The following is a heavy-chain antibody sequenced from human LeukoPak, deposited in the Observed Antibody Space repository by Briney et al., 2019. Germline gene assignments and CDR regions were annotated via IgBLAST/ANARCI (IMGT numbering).Heavy chain of an antibody. CDR3: ATLKVHRCSSTSCYPYGMDV. CDR2: ISGSGGST. D-gene: IGHD2-2*01. V-gene: IGHV3-23*01. CDR1: GFTFSSYA. J-gene: IGHJ6*02. Sequence: PGGSLRLSCAASGFTFSSYAMSWVRQAPGKGLEWVSAISGSGGSTYYADSMKGRFTISRDNSKNTLYLQMNSLRAEDTAVYYCATLKVHRCSSTSCYPYGMDVWGQGTTVTVSS.